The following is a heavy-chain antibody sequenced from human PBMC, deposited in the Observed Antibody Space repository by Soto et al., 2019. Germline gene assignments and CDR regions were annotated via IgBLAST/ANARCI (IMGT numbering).Heavy chain of an antibody. J-gene: IGHJ4*02. D-gene: IGHD2-15*01. Sequence: WWSLRLSCSASVFTCSSYAMGWFRQGPGKGLEWVAVVSIGGSTHYADSVRGRFTISRDNSKNTLSLQMNSLTAEDTAVYFCAKRRGAGGHFDYWGQGALVTVSS. V-gene: IGHV3-23*01. CDR2: VSIGGST. CDR3: AKRRGAGGHFDY. CDR1: VFTCSSYA.